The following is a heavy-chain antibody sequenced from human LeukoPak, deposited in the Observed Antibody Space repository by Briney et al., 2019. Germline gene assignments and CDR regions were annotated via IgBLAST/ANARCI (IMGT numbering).Heavy chain of an antibody. J-gene: IGHJ4*02. CDR1: GYPFSTYW. CDR2: VNPNYGAR. Sequence: ASVKVSCKASGYPFSTYWLHWVRQAPGQGLEWMGFVNPNYGARIYAQKYQGRISMHRHTYTNTVFMELSSVRSEDTGVYYCERGMYYYDRSPYDDFDYWGQGTLVTVSS. D-gene: IGHD3-22*01. V-gene: IGHV1-46*01. CDR3: ERGMYYYDRSPYDDFDY.